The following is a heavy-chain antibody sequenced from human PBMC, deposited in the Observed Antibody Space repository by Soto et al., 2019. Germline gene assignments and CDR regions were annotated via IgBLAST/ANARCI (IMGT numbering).Heavy chain of an antibody. CDR2: IDWDDDK. CDR1: GFSLSTSGMC. J-gene: IGHJ4*02. CDR3: ARISSDFWSGYYTD. Sequence: SGPTLVNPTQTLTLTCTFSGFSLSTSGMCVSWIRQPPGKALEWLARIDWDDDKYYSTSLKTRLTISKDTSKNQVVLTTTNMDPVDTATYYCARISSDFWSGYYTDWGQGTLVTVSS. D-gene: IGHD3-3*01. V-gene: IGHV2-70*11.